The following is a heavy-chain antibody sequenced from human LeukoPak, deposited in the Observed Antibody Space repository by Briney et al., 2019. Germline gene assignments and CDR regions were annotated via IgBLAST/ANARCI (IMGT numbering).Heavy chain of an antibody. V-gene: IGHV3-30*03. J-gene: IGHJ5*02. Sequence: GGSLRLSCAASGFTFSSYGMHWVRQAPGKGLEWVAVISYDGSNKYYADSVKGRFTISRDNSKNTLYLQMNSLRAEDTAVYYCAREELGSSLGFDPWGQGTLVTVSS. CDR1: GFTFSSYG. CDR2: ISYDGSNK. D-gene: IGHD3-16*01. CDR3: AREELGSSLGFDP.